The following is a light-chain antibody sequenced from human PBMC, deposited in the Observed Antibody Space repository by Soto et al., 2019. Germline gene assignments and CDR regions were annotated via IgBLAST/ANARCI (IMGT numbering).Light chain of an antibody. V-gene: IGLV2-14*01. CDR1: SSDVGGYDY. J-gene: IGLJ1*01. CDR3: SSLTSGSTRV. Sequence: QSLLTQPASVSGSPGQSITISCTGTSSDVGGYDYVSWYQQHPDKAPKLIVYEVTHRPSGVSNRFSGSKSGNTASLTISGLQAEDEADYYCSSLTSGSTRVFGTGTKVTVL. CDR2: EVT.